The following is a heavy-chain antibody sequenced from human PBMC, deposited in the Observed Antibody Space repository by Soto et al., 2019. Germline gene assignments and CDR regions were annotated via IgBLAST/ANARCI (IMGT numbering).Heavy chain of an antibody. CDR3: ARAWENTMVRSYYGMDV. D-gene: IGHD3-10*01. CDR1: GFTFSSYA. CDR2: ISYDGSNK. V-gene: IGHV3-30-3*01. J-gene: IGHJ6*02. Sequence: GESLKISCAASGFTFSSYAMHWVRQAPGKGLEWVAVISYDGSNKYYADSVKGRFTISRDNSKNTLHLQMNSLRAEDTAVYYCARAWENTMVRSYYGMDVWGQGTTVTVSS.